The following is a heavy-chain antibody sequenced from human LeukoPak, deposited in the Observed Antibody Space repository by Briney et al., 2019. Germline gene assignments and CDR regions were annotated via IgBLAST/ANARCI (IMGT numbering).Heavy chain of an antibody. V-gene: IGHV3-74*01. CDR3: ARGGGYSYGSFDY. D-gene: IGHD5-18*01. CDR1: GFIFSTYA. J-gene: IGHJ4*02. Sequence: GGSLRLSCAASGFIFSTYAMHWVRQAPGKGLVWVSRINRDGSSTSYADSVKGRFTISRDNAKNTLYLQMNSLRAEDTAVYYCARGGGYSYGSFDYWGQGTLVTVSS. CDR2: INRDGSST.